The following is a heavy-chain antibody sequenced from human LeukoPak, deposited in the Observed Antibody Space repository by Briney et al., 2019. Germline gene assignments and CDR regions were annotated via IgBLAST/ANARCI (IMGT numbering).Heavy chain of an antibody. D-gene: IGHD4-17*01. V-gene: IGHV4-34*01. J-gene: IGHJ4*02. Sequence: PSEALSLTCACYGGSFSGYYWSWLRQPPGKGVEWIGEINHSGSNNYNPSPKSRVTISVDTSKNQFSLKLSSVPAADTAVYYCASLRLTVPPDYWGQGTLVTVSS. CDR2: INHSGSN. CDR3: ASLRLTVPPDY. CDR1: GGSFSGYY.